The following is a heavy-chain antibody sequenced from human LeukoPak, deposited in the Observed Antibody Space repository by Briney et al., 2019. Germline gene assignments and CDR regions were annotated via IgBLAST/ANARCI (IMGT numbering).Heavy chain of an antibody. J-gene: IGHJ4*02. CDR1: GGPIRSYY. D-gene: IGHD2-15*01. CDR3: SRGGRSSTPGY. CDR2: ISASGST. Sequence: PSGTLSLTCTVSGGPIRSYYWGWVRQPAGKRLEWIGRISASGSTDYNPSLKSRVTMSVDTSKNQFSLRLSSVTAADTAVYYCSRGGRSSTPGYWGQGALVTVSS. V-gene: IGHV4-4*07.